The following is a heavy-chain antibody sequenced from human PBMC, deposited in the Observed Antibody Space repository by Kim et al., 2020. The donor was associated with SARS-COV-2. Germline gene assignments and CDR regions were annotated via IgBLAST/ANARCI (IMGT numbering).Heavy chain of an antibody. CDR2: IYYSGST. D-gene: IGHD3-10*01. V-gene: IGHV4-39*02. CDR1: GGSISSSSYY. CDR3: AREDRLTVRGEGYYYGMDV. Sequence: SETLSLTCTVSGGSISSSSYYWGWIRQPPGKGLEWIGSIYYSGSTYYIPSLKSRVTISVDTSRNQFSLKLSSVTAADTAVYYCAREDRLTVRGEGYYYGMDVWGQETTVTVAS. J-gene: IGHJ6*02.